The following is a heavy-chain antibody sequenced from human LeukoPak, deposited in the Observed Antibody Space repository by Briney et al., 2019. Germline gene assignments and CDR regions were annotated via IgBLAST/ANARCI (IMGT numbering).Heavy chain of an antibody. V-gene: IGHV4-38-2*01. CDR2: IYHSGST. D-gene: IGHD6-13*01. CDR1: SYSISSGYY. J-gene: IGHJ6*03. CDR3: ARGGYSSSWPYYYYYYMDG. Sequence: KASETLSLTCAVSSYSISSGYYWGWIRQPPGKGLEWIGSIYHSGSTYYNPSLKSRVTISVDTSKNQFSLKRSSVTAADTAVYYCARGGYSSSWPYYYYYYMDGWGKGTTVTVSS.